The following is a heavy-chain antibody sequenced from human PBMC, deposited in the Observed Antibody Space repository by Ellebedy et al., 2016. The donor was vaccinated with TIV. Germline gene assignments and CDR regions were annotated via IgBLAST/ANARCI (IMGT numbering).Heavy chain of an antibody. V-gene: IGHV3-23*01. Sequence: GGSLRLSCAASGFTFSIYAMSWVRQAPGKGLEWVSAISSGGSTTYYADSVKGRFTISRDTSKDTLYLQVSSLRVEDTAIYYCAKDFNPDTHLVHDMDVWGQGTTVTVSS. J-gene: IGHJ6*02. D-gene: IGHD5-18*01. CDR1: GFTFSIYA. CDR2: ISSGGSTT. CDR3: AKDFNPDTHLVHDMDV.